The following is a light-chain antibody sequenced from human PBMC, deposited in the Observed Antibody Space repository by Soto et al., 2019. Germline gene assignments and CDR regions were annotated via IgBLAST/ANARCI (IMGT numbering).Light chain of an antibody. CDR1: SSNIENNY. J-gene: IGLJ3*02. CDR2: DSN. CDR3: GTWDSSLSAVV. Sequence: QSVLTQPPSVSAAPGQKVTISCSGGSSNIENNYVSWYQQLPGTAPKLLIRDSNKRPSGIPDRFSGSKSGTSATLGITGLQTGDEADYYCGTWDSSLSAVVFGGGTKLTVL. V-gene: IGLV1-51*01.